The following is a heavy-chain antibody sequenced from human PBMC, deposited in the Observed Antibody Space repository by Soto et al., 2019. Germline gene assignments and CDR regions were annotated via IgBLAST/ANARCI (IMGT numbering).Heavy chain of an antibody. CDR3: ARDLLGEGSY. Sequence: QVQLVESGGGVVQPGRSLRLSCEASGFTFSAYSLHWVRQAPGKGLEWVATISYDGSSNYYADSVKGRFTVSRDNSKNALYLQMNSLGAEDTAVYYCARDLLGEGSYWGQGTLVTVSS. D-gene: IGHD3-16*01. V-gene: IGHV3-30-3*01. J-gene: IGHJ4*02. CDR1: GFTFSAYS. CDR2: ISYDGSSN.